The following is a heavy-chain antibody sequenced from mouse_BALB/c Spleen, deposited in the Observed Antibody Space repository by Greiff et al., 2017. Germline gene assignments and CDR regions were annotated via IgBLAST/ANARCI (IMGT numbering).Heavy chain of an antibody. CDR3: ARAVSCGNFLDY. Sequence: VQLQQSGAELVKPGASVKLSCTASGFNIKDTYMHWVKQRPEQGLEWIGRIDPANGNTKYDPKFQGKATITADTSSNTAYLQLSSLTSEDTAVYYCARAVSCGNFLDYWGQGTTLRVSS. CDR1: GFNIKDTY. J-gene: IGHJ2*01. CDR2: IDPANGNT. V-gene: IGHV14-3*02. D-gene: IGHD1-1*02.